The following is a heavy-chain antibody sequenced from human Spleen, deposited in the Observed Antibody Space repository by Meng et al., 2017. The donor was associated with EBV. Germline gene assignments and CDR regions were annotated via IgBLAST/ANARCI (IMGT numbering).Heavy chain of an antibody. CDR3: ARDLEDGDFDY. CDR2: INPNSGGA. D-gene: IGHD5-24*01. CDR1: GYTFTNYY. J-gene: IGHJ4*02. Sequence: QVQLVQSGAEVKKPGASVKVSCKASGYTFTNYYMHWVRQAPGQGLEWMGGINPNSGGANYAQKFQGWITMTRDTSITTVYMELNRLRSDDTAVYYCARDLEDGDFDYWGQGTLVTASS. V-gene: IGHV1-2*04.